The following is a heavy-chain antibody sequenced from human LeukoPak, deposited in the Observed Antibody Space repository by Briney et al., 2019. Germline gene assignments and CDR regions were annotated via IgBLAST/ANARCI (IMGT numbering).Heavy chain of an antibody. CDR2: INPNSGDT. D-gene: IGHD4-17*01. CDR3: AREVNGDYALDY. V-gene: IGHV1-2*06. CDR1: GYTFTSYY. J-gene: IGHJ4*02. Sequence: GASVKVSCKASGYTFTSYYVHWVRQAPGQGLEWVGRINPNSGDTNYAQRFQGRVTMTRDTSISTAYMELSRLSSDDTAVYYCAREVNGDYALDYWGQGTLVTVSS.